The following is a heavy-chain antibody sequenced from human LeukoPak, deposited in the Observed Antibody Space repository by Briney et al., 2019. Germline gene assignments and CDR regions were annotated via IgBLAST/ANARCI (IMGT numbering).Heavy chain of an antibody. Sequence: GRSLRLACAASGFTFSSYGMHWVRQAPGKGLEWVAVIWYDGSNKYYADSVKGRFTISRDNSKNTLYLQMNSLRAEDTAVYYCAARYCSSTSCYREYWGQGTLVTVSS. D-gene: IGHD2-2*02. V-gene: IGHV3-33*01. J-gene: IGHJ4*02. CDR1: GFTFSSYG. CDR2: IWYDGSNK. CDR3: AARYCSSTSCYREY.